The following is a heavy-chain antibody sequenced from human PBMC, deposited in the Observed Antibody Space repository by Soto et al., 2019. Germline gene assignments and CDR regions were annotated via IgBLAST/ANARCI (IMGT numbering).Heavy chain of an antibody. CDR2: LYSRGST. D-gene: IGHD3-22*01. CDR1: GDTITSGAYY. Sequence: PSETLCLTCPVSGDTITSGAYYWGMIRQTPGKALEWFGHLYSRGSTTYHPSLKSRVTISVDTSKNQFSLKLSSVTAADTAVYYCARERGYDSSGYSFDYWGQGTLVTVSA. V-gene: IGHV4-61*08. CDR3: ARERGYDSSGYSFDY. J-gene: IGHJ4*02.